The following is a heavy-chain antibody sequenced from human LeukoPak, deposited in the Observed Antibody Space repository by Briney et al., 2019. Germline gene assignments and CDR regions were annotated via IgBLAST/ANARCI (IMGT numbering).Heavy chain of an antibody. J-gene: IGHJ4*02. CDR3: ARDRDWSFDY. V-gene: IGHV3-48*04. Sequence: GGSLRLSCAASGFSFSEYSMDWVRQAPGKGLEWVSNIRGSSSAMNYADSVKGRFTISRDNAKNSLYLEMSSLRAEDTAVYYCARDRDWSFDYWGQGTLVTVSS. CDR2: IRGSSSAM. CDR1: GFSFSEYS. D-gene: IGHD3-9*01.